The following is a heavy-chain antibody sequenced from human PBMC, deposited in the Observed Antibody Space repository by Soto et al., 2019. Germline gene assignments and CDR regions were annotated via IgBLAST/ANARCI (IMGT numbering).Heavy chain of an antibody. Sequence: SVKVSCKASGGTFSSYTISWVRQAPGQGLEWMGRIIPILGIANYAQKFQGRVTITADKSTSTAYMELSSLRSEDTAVYYCALLGYCSGGSCYDLNWFDPWGQGTLVTVSS. CDR3: ALLGYCSGGSCYDLNWFDP. CDR1: GGTFSSYT. V-gene: IGHV1-69*02. CDR2: IIPILGIA. J-gene: IGHJ5*02. D-gene: IGHD2-15*01.